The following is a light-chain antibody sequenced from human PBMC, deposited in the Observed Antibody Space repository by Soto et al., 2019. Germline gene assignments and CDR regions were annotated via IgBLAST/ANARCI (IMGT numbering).Light chain of an antibody. J-gene: IGKJ5*01. CDR3: QQYASLPIT. CDR1: QGINNY. Sequence: DIQMTQSPSSLSASVGDRVSITCQASQGINNYLNWYQQKPGKAPKLLIYDASNLDTGVPSRFTGSGSGTDFTFTITSLQSDDVATYYCQQYASLPITFGQGTRLEIK. CDR2: DAS. V-gene: IGKV1-33*01.